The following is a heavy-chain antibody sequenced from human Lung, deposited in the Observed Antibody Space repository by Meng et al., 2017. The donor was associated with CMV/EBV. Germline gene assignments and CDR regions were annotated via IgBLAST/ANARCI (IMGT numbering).Heavy chain of an antibody. CDR3: ASLWFEYEDPVYYFDY. V-gene: IGHV4-39*07. D-gene: IGHD3-10*01. CDR2: IYYTGST. J-gene: IGHJ4*02. Sequence: SETXSLTCIVSGGSISSSNYFWGWIRQPPGKGLEWIGIIYYTGSTYYNPSLESRVTISVDTSKNQFSLRLTSVTAADTAVYFCASLWFEYEDPVYYFDYXGQGXLVTVSS. CDR1: GGSISSSNYF.